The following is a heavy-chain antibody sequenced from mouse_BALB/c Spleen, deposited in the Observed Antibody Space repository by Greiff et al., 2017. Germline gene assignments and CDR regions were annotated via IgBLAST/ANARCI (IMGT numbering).Heavy chain of an antibody. D-gene: IGHD4-1*01. CDR3: ARTLTGTGWFAY. Sequence: EVQLQQSGPGLVKPSQSLSLTCSVTGYSITSGYYWNWIRQFPGNKLEWMGYISYDGSNNYNPSLKNRISITRDTSKNQFFLKLNSVTTEDTATYYCARTLTGTGWFAYWGQGTLVTVSA. CDR2: ISYDGSN. J-gene: IGHJ3*01. V-gene: IGHV3-6*02. CDR1: GYSITSGYY.